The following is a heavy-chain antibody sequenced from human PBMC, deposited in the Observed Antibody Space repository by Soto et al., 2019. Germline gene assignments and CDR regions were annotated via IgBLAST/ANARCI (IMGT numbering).Heavy chain of an antibody. J-gene: IGHJ5*02. Sequence: QLHLRESGPGLVKPSETLSLTCTVSGGSITSSSYYWGWIRQPPGKGLEWIGSIYYSGSTYYNPSLTSRATIAVATSQNQFSLKLSSVTAADTAVYYCATQEVGGSYVYTFDPWGQGTLVTVSS. D-gene: IGHD1-26*01. CDR3: ATQEVGGSYVYTFDP. CDR1: GGSITSSSYY. V-gene: IGHV4-39*01. CDR2: IYYSGST.